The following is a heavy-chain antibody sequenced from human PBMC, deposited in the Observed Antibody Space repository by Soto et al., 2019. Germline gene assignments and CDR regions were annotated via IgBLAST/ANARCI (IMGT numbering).Heavy chain of an antibody. J-gene: IGHJ4*02. CDR2: IYYSGST. V-gene: IGHV4-39*01. CDR3: ARHSSRGYYYDSSGPHPTDY. D-gene: IGHD3-22*01. CDR1: GGYISSSSYY. Sequence: SETLSLTCTVSGGYISSSSYYWGWIRQPPGKGLEWIGSIYYSGSTYYNPSLKSRVTISVDTSKNQFSLKLSSVTAADTAVYYCARHSSRGYYYDSSGPHPTDYWGQGTLVTVSS.